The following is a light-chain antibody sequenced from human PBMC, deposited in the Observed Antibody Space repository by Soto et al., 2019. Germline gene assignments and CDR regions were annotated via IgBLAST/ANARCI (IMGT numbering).Light chain of an antibody. CDR3: QQYETFSGT. CDR1: RGVSAW. J-gene: IGKJ1*01. Sequence: DIQMTQSPSTLSASVGDTVTVTCGPSRGVSAWLAWYQQKPGEAPKLLIYDASALPRGVPSRFSGSGSGTKFTLTIASLQPDDFATYYCQQYETFSGTFGPGTKVEI. V-gene: IGKV1-5*01. CDR2: DAS.